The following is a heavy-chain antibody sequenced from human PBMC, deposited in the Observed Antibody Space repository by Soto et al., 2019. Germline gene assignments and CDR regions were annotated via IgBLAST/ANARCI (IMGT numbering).Heavy chain of an antibody. CDR2: IKTKAEGGTP. D-gene: IGHD2-15*01. V-gene: IGHV3-15*07. CDR3: TTGSVEGV. J-gene: IGHJ6*02. Sequence: EVQLVESGGGLVKPGGSLRLSCAASDFTISHAWMNWVRQAPGKGLEWVGRIKTKAEGGTPDYAAPLKGRFTISRDDSKNSLFLKMNSLKTEDTAVYYCTTGSVEGVWGQGATVTVSS. CDR1: DFTISHAW.